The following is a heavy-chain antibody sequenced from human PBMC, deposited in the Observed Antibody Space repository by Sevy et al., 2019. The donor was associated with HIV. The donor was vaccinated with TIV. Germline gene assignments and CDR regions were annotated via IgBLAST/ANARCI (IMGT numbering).Heavy chain of an antibody. D-gene: IGHD5-18*01. CDR2: IHSDDTT. V-gene: IGHV3-66*01. Sequence: GGSLRLSCAASGFTVNSNFMTWVRQAPGKGLEGVSVIHSDDTTYHADSVKDRFTISRDNFKNTLYLHMSSLRAEDTAVYYCARGKSGYGYALNYWGQGALVTVSS. CDR1: GFTVNSNF. CDR3: ARGKSGYGYALNY. J-gene: IGHJ4*02.